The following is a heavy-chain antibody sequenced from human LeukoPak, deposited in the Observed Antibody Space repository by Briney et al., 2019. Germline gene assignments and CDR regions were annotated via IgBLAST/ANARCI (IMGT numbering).Heavy chain of an antibody. V-gene: IGHV1-18*01. CDR3: ASSPTYYYGSGSYWDY. CDR1: GYTFTSYG. J-gene: IGHJ4*02. D-gene: IGHD3-10*01. Sequence: GASVKVSCKASGYTFTSYGISWVRQAPGQGLEWMGWISAYNGNTNYAPKLQGRVTMTTDTSTSTAYMELRSLRSDDTAVYYCASSPTYYYGSGSYWDYWGQGTLVTVSS. CDR2: ISAYNGNT.